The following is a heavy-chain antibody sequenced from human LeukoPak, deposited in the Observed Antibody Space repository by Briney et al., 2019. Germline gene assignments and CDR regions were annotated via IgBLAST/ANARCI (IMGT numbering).Heavy chain of an antibody. J-gene: IGHJ5*02. CDR3: AKDMHYGDGRWGFDP. D-gene: IGHD4-17*01. CDR2: MVVSGNR. CDR1: GFSFNTYA. V-gene: IGHV3-23*01. Sequence: PGGSLRLSCVASGFSFNTYAMPWVRQATGKGLEWVSGMVVSGNRYYADSVKGRFTISRDNSRNTVFLQMNSLRVEDTAIYYCAKDMHYGDGRWGFDPWGQGTLVTVSS.